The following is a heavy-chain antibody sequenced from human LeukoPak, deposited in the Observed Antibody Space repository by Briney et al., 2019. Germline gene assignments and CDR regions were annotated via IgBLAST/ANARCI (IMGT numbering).Heavy chain of an antibody. D-gene: IGHD2-2*01. J-gene: IGHJ4*02. Sequence: PGGSLRLSCAASGFTVSNNYTSWVRQAPGKGLEWVSVLYRGGGTYYADSVKGRFTISRDNSKNTLFLRMNSLTAEDTAVYYCELYCSSTSCEPFDYWGQGTLVTVSS. V-gene: IGHV3-66*01. CDR3: ELYCSSTSCEPFDY. CDR2: LYRGGGT. CDR1: GFTVSNNY.